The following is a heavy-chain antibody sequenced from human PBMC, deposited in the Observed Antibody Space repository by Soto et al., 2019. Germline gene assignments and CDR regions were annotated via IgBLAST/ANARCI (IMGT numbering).Heavy chain of an antibody. V-gene: IGHV5-51*01. D-gene: IGHD3-22*01. CDR1: GYSFTSYW. Sequence: GESLKISCKGSGYSFTSYWIGWVRQMPGKGLEWMGIIYPGDSDTRYSPSFQGQVTISADKSISTAYLQWSSLKASDTAMYYCARGVRVITRHYYYGMDVWGQGTTVTVSS. CDR2: IYPGDSDT. J-gene: IGHJ6*02. CDR3: ARGVRVITRHYYYGMDV.